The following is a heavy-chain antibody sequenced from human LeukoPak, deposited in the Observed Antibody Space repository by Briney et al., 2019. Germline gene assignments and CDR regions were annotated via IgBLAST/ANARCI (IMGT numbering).Heavy chain of an antibody. Sequence: ASVKVSCKASGYTFTGYYMHWVRQAPGQGLEWMGWINPNSGGTNYAQKFQGRVTMTRDTSISTAYMELSRLRSDDTAVYYCARDLDIVATMGWFDPWGQGTLVTVSS. CDR3: ARDLDIVATMGWFDP. CDR2: INPNSGGT. V-gene: IGHV1-2*02. D-gene: IGHD5-12*01. CDR1: GYTFTGYY. J-gene: IGHJ5*02.